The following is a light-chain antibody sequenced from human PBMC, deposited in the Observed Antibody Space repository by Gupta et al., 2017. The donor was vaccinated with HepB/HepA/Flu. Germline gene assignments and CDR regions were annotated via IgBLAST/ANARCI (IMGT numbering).Light chain of an antibody. Sequence: SYVLPQSPSVSAAPGQTAGITCGGNNIGSTGVHWYQQKPGQAPVLVVYDDRDRPSGIPERFSGSNAGNTATLNISRVEAGDEADDYCQVWVSSSDHYVFGSGTKVTVL. V-gene: IGLV3-21*02. CDR2: DDR. J-gene: IGLJ1*01. CDR1: NIGSTG. CDR3: QVWVSSSDHYV.